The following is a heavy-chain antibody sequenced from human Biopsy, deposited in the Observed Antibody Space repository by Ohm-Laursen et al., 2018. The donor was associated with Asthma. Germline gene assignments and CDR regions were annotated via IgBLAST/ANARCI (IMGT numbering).Heavy chain of an antibody. CDR3: VRAVRNEQWLAPFDY. CDR2: IYYSGST. D-gene: IGHD6-19*01. J-gene: IGHJ4*02. V-gene: IGHV4-59*07. CDR1: GGSISTYY. Sequence: SDTLSLTCTVSGGSISTYYWSWIRPPPGKGLEWIGYIYYSGSTNYNPSLKSRVTISVDTSKNQFSLRLISVTAADTAIYYCVRAVRNEQWLAPFDYWGQGKPVTVSS.